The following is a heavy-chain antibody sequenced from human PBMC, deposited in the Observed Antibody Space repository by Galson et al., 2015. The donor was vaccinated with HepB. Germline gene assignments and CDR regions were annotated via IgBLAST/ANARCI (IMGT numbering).Heavy chain of an antibody. Sequence: SLRLSCAASGFTFNNYGVHWVRQAPGKGLAWVGVIWYDGVTRYYADSVKGRFTISRDDAKNTVSLQMNSLRAEDTAVCYCARVVEQLAAPDHYYFYMDVWGKGTTVTVSS. V-gene: IGHV3-33*01. D-gene: IGHD6-6*01. CDR1: GFTFNNYG. CDR3: ARVVEQLAAPDHYYFYMDV. J-gene: IGHJ6*03. CDR2: IWYDGVTR.